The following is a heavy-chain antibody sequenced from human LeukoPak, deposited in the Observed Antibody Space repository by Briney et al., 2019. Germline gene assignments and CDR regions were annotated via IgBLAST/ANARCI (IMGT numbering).Heavy chain of an antibody. CDR3: ARCVPDDFWSGKTLRDNWFDP. Sequence: PSQTLSLTCTVSGGSISSGGYYWSWIRQHPGKGLEWIGYIYYSGSTYYNPSLKSRVTISVDTSKNQFSLKLSSVTAANTAVYYCARCVPDDFWSGKTLRDNWFDPWGQGTLVTVSS. CDR1: GGSISSGGYY. V-gene: IGHV4-31*03. CDR2: IYYSGST. D-gene: IGHD3-3*01. J-gene: IGHJ5*02.